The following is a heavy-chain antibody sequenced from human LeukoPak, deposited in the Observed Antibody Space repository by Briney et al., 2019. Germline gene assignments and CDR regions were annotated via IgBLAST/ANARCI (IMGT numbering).Heavy chain of an antibody. Sequence: GASVKVSCKASGYTFTSYDINWVRQATGQGLEWMGWVNPNSGNTGYAQKFQGRVTITRNTSISTAYMELSSLRSEDTAVYYCARRRYTGWFDPWGQGTLVTVSS. CDR2: VNPNSGNT. D-gene: IGHD2-2*02. J-gene: IGHJ5*02. CDR3: ARRRYTGWFDP. CDR1: GYTFTSYD. V-gene: IGHV1-8*03.